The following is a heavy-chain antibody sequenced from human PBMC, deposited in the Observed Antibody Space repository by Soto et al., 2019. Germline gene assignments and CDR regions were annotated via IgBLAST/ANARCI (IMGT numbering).Heavy chain of an antibody. Sequence: QVQLQESGPGLVKPSETLSLTSTVSGDSISSYYWSWIRQPPGKGLEWIGYIHYTGNTNHNPSLKSRVTISVDTSKNQFSLKLSAVTAADTAVYYCARDRTSVNWYFDLWGRGPLVSVSS. CDR3: ARDRTSVNWYFDL. D-gene: IGHD2-2*01. V-gene: IGHV4-59*01. CDR1: GDSISSYY. J-gene: IGHJ2*01. CDR2: IHYTGNT.